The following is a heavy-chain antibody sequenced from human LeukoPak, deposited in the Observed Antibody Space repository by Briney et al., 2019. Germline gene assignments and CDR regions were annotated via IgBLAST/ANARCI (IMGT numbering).Heavy chain of an antibody. CDR1: GGSISSSSYY. D-gene: IGHD3-10*01. CDR3: AREICITMVRGVIYYYYYYMAV. CDR2: IYYSGST. V-gene: IGHV4-39*07. J-gene: IGHJ6*03. Sequence: SETLSLTCTVSGGSISSSSYYWGWLRQPPGKGLEWLGSIYYSGSTYYNPSLKSRVTISVDTSKNQFSLKLSSVTAADTAVYYCAREICITMVRGVIYYYYYYMAVWGKGTTVTVSS.